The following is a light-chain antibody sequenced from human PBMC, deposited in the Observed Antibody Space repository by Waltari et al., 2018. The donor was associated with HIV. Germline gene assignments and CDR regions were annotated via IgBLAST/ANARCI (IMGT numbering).Light chain of an antibody. CDR3: QSFDNTLRGV. J-gene: IGLJ3*02. V-gene: IGLV1-40*01. CDR2: GND. CDR1: SSNLGAGHD. Sequence: TQPPSVSGAPGQRVPIPCTGTSSNLGAGHDVHWYQQLPATAPKLLIFGNDNRPSGVPDRFSGSKSGSSASLAITGLQPEDEGDYYCQSFDNTLRGVFGGGTKLTVL.